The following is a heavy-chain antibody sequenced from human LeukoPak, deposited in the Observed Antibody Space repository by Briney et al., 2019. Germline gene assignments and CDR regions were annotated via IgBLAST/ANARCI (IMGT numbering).Heavy chain of an antibody. D-gene: IGHD2-2*01. CDR3: ARAEIPIVVVPAAIYPLDY. CDR2: ISYDGSNK. CDR1: GSTFSSYA. V-gene: IGHV3-30-3*01. Sequence: GRSLRLSCAASGSTFSSYAMHWVRQAPGKGLEWVAVISYDGSNKYYADSVKGRFTISRDNSKNTLYLQMNSLRAEDTAVYYCARAEIPIVVVPAAIYPLDYWGQGTLVTVSS. J-gene: IGHJ4*02.